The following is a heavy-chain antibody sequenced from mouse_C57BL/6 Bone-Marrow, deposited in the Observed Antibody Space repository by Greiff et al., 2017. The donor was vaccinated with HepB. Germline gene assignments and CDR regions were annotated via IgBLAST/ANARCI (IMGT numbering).Heavy chain of an antibody. Sequence: VKLVESGGGLVKPGGSLKLSCAASGFTFSSYAMSWVRQTPEKRLEWVATISDGGSYTYYPDNVKGRFTISRDNAKNNLYLQMSHLKSEDTAMYYCAREGVYYGNLMDYWGQGTSVTVSS. CDR3: AREGVYYGNLMDY. CDR1: GFTFSSYA. D-gene: IGHD2-1*01. V-gene: IGHV5-4*01. J-gene: IGHJ4*01. CDR2: ISDGGSYT.